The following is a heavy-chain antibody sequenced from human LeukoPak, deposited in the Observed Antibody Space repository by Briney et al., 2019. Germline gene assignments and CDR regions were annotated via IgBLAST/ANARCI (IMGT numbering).Heavy chain of an antibody. CDR2: IYYSGST. V-gene: IGHV4-61*08. CDR1: GGSISSGGYY. CDR3: ARAARIAAVLAPFDP. J-gene: IGHJ5*02. Sequence: SQTLSLTCAVSGGSISSGGYYWSWIRQPPGKGLEWIGYIYYSGSTNYNPSLKSRVTISVDTSKNQFSLKLSSVTAADTAVYYCARAARIAAVLAPFDPWGQETLVTVSS. D-gene: IGHD6-13*01.